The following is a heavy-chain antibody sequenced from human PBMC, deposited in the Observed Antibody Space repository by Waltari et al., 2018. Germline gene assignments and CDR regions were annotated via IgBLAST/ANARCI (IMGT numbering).Heavy chain of an antibody. D-gene: IGHD4-17*01. Sequence: EVQLVESGGGLVQPGRSLRLSCAASGFTFDDYAMHWVRQAPGKGLEWGSGMSWNVGSVGYADSVKGRFTISRDNAKNSLYLQMNSLRAEDTALYYCAKDGSPDYGGNSEVDYWGQGTLVTVSS. CDR2: MSWNVGSV. CDR1: GFTFDDYA. CDR3: AKDGSPDYGGNSEVDY. J-gene: IGHJ4*02. V-gene: IGHV3-9*01.